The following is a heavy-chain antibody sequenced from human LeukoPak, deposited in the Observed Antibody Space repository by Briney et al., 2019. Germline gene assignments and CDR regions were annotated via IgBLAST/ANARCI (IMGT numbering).Heavy chain of an antibody. V-gene: IGHV1-69*13. D-gene: IGHD3-9*01. Sequence: GASVKVSCKASGGTFSSYAISWVRQAPGQGLEWMGGIIPIFGTANYAQKFQGRVTITADESTSTAYMELGSLRSEDTAVYYCVVGDDILTGYPTDPDYYYYYGMDVWGKGTTVTVSS. J-gene: IGHJ6*04. CDR3: VVGDDILTGYPTDPDYYYYYGMDV. CDR1: GGTFSSYA. CDR2: IIPIFGTA.